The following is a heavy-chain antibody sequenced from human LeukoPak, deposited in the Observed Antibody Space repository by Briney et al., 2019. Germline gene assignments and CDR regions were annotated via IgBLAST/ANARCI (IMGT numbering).Heavy chain of an antibody. Sequence: GGSLRLSCAASGFTFSSYAMSWVRQAPGKGLEWVSLISGSGGNTYYADSVKGRFTISRDNSKNTLYLQMNSLRADDTAVYYCARDFGSGGPWGQGTLVIVSS. V-gene: IGHV3-23*01. CDR1: GFTFSSYA. J-gene: IGHJ5*02. D-gene: IGHD6-19*01. CDR3: ARDFGSGGP. CDR2: ISGSGGNT.